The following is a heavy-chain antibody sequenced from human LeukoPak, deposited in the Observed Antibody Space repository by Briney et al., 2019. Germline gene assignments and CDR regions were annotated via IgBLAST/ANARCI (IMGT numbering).Heavy chain of an antibody. Sequence: SETLSLTCTVSGGSVSRSSYYWGWIRQPPGKGLEWIGSVYYSGNTYYNPSLKSRVSISVDTSKNQFSLKMSSVTAADTAIYYCARPNYGDYIFGFDYWGQGILVTVSS. J-gene: IGHJ4*02. CDR3: ARPNYGDYIFGFDY. V-gene: IGHV4-39*01. CDR2: VYYSGNT. D-gene: IGHD4-17*01. CDR1: GGSVSRSSYY.